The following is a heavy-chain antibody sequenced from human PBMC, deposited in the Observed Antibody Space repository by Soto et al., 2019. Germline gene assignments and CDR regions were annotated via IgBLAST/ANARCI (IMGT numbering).Heavy chain of an antibody. Sequence: GGSLRLSCAASGFTFSTHAMTWVRQAPGRGLEWVSSISGSGGSTYYADSVKGRFTISRDNSKDTLFLQMSSLRAEDTAVYYCTRVGGNDFWTTYYKNYFDPWGQGTLVTVSS. CDR1: GFTFSTHA. J-gene: IGHJ5*02. D-gene: IGHD3-3*01. CDR3: TRVGGNDFWTTYYKNYFDP. V-gene: IGHV3-23*01. CDR2: ISGSGGST.